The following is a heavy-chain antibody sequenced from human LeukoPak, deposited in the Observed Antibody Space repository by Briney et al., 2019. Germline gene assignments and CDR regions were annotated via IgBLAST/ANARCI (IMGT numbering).Heavy chain of an antibody. Sequence: SETLSLTCTVSGGSISSSSYYWGWIRQPPGKGLEWIGSIYYSGSTYYNPSLKSRVTISVDTSKNQFSLKLSSVTAADTAVYYCARXVGRQWLSTLSFDYWGQGTLVTVSS. CDR3: ARXVGRQWLSTLSFDY. V-gene: IGHV4-39*01. CDR1: GGSISSSSYY. CDR2: IYYSGST. D-gene: IGHD3-22*01. J-gene: IGHJ4*02.